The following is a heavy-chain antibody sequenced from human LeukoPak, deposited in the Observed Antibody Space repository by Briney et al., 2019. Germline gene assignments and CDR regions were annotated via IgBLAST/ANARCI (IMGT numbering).Heavy chain of an antibody. CDR3: ARDQYSSSWYWFDP. CDR1: GGPISSYY. J-gene: IGHJ5*02. Sequence: KPSETLSLTCTVSGGPISSYYWSWIRQPPGKGLEWIGYIYYSGSTNYNPSLKSRVTISVDTSKNQFSLKLSSVTAADTAVYYCARDQYSSSWYWFDPWGQGTLVTVSS. V-gene: IGHV4-59*01. CDR2: IYYSGST. D-gene: IGHD6-13*01.